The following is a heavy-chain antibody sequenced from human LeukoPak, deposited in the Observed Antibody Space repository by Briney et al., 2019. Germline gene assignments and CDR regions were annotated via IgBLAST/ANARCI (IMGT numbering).Heavy chain of an antibody. D-gene: IGHD5-18*01. CDR3: ARHGDRGDTINGFDP. Sequence: SETLSLTCTVSGGSISSSNYYYGWVRQPPGKGLEWIGSTYYGGSTHYNPSLQSRVTVSVDTSKNQFSLKLTSVTAADTAVCFCARHGDRGDTINGFDPWGQGTLVTVSS. CDR2: TYYGGST. CDR1: GGSISSSNYY. V-gene: IGHV4-39*01. J-gene: IGHJ5*02.